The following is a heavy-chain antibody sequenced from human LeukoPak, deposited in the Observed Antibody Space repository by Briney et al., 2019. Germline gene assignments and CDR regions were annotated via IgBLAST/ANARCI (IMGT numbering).Heavy chain of an antibody. J-gene: IGHJ6*02. CDR1: EFAFSTYN. CDR3: AREEGFDFWSGYYNYYYGMDV. CDR2: ISTGSSTT. Sequence: GGSLRLSCAASEFAFSTYNMNWVRQAPGKGLEWVSYISTGSSTTYYADSVKGRFTISRDNVENSLYLQMSSLRDEDTAVYYCAREEGFDFWSGYYNYYYGMDVWGQGTTVTVSS. V-gene: IGHV3-48*02. D-gene: IGHD3-3*01.